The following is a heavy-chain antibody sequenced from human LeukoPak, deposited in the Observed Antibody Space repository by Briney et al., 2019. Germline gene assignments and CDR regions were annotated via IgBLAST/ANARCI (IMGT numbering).Heavy chain of an antibody. Sequence: SETLSLTCIVSGGSISSTYYWDWIRQPPGKGLEWIGSFYYSGTTYYNPSLKSRVTISVDTSKNQFSLKLSSVTAADTAVYYCARRYCSGGSCYSERGAFDIWGQGTMVTVSS. J-gene: IGHJ3*02. CDR2: FYYSGTT. CDR1: GGSISSTYY. V-gene: IGHV4-39*07. CDR3: ARRYCSGGSCYSERGAFDI. D-gene: IGHD2-15*01.